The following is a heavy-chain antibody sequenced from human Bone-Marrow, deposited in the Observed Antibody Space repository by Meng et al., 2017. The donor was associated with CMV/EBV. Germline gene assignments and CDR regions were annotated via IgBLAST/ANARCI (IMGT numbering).Heavy chain of an antibody. J-gene: IGHJ4*02. CDR3: AKGAQYYDILTPFDY. CDR1: GFTFSSYA. V-gene: IGHV3-23*01. CDR2: ISGSGGST. Sequence: GGSLRLSCAASGFTFSSYATSWVRQAPGKGLEWVSAISGSGGSTYYADSVKGRFTISRDNSKNTLYLQMNSLRAEDTAVYYCAKGAQYYDILTPFDYWGQGTLVTVSS. D-gene: IGHD3-9*01.